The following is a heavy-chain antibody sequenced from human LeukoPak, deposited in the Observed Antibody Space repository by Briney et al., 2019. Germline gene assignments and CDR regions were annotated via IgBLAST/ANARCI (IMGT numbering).Heavy chain of an antibody. CDR1: GFIFGNYS. Sequence: GGSLRLSCAASGFIFGNYSMNWVRQAPGKGLAWVSYISSSSSTIYYADSVKGRFTISRDNAKNSLYLQMNSLRAEDTAVYYCARASYVRGLSWFDPWGQGTLVTVSS. V-gene: IGHV3-48*01. CDR2: ISSSSSTI. CDR3: ARASYVRGLSWFDP. J-gene: IGHJ5*02. D-gene: IGHD2/OR15-2a*01.